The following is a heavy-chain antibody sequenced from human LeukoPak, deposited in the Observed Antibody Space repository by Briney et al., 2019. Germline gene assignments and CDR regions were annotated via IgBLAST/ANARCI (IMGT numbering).Heavy chain of an antibody. CDR1: GYRFATYW. D-gene: IGHD1-26*01. Sequence: GESLKTSCKGSGYRFATYWIGWVRQLPGKGLEWMGIIYPGDSDTRYSPSFQGQVTISVDKSISTAYLQWSSLKASDTAMYYCASRLVGAFDYWGQGTLVTVSS. V-gene: IGHV5-51*01. CDR2: IYPGDSDT. CDR3: ASRLVGAFDY. J-gene: IGHJ4*02.